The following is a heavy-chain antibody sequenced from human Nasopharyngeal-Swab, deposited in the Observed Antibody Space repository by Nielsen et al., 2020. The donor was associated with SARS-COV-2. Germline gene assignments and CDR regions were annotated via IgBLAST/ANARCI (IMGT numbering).Heavy chain of an antibody. V-gene: IGHV4-4*02. CDR2: IYHSGST. Sequence: SETLSLTCAVSGGSISSSNWWSWVRQPPGKGLEWIGEIYHSGSTNYNPSLKSRVTISVDTSKNQFSLKLSSVTAADTAVYYCARDLVGATNYFDYWGQGTLVTVSS. D-gene: IGHD1-26*01. CDR1: GGSISSSNW. J-gene: IGHJ4*02. CDR3: ARDLVGATNYFDY.